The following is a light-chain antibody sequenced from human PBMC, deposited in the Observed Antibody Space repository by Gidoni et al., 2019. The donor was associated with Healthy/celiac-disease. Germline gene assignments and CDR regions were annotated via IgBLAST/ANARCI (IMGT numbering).Light chain of an antibody. V-gene: IGKV1-39*01. J-gene: IGKJ1*01. CDR3: QQSYSTPPWT. CDR1: QSISSY. CDR2: AAS. Sequence: DIQMTQSPSSLSASVGDSVTITCRPSQSISSYLNWYQQKPGKAPKLLIYAASSLQSGVPSRFSGSGSGTDFTLTISSLQPEDFATYYCQQSYSTPPWTFGQGTKVEIK.